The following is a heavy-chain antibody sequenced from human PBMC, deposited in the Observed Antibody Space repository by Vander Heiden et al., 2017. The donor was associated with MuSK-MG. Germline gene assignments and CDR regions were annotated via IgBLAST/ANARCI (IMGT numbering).Heavy chain of an antibody. D-gene: IGHD3-10*01. V-gene: IGHV4-38-2*01. J-gene: IGHJ3*02. Sequence: QVQLQESGPGLVKSSETLSLTCAVSGYSISSGYYWDWIRQPPGKGLEWIGSFYHIGSTYYNPSLKSRVTISVDMSKNQFSLKMSSVTDADTAVYYCARSFYGSGSYEHAFDIWGQGKMVTVSS. CDR1: GYSISSGYY. CDR2: FYHIGST. CDR3: ARSFYGSGSYEHAFDI.